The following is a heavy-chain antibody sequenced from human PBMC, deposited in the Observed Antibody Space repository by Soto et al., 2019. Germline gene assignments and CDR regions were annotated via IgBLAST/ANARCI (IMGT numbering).Heavy chain of an antibody. CDR2: ISSNGGST. CDR1: GFTFSSYA. CDR3: VKKLTVTTFGGAFDI. V-gene: IGHV3-64D*06. J-gene: IGHJ3*02. D-gene: IGHD4-4*01. Sequence: GESLKISCSASGFTFSSYAMHWVRQAPGKGLEYVSAISSNGGSTYYADSVKGRFTISRDNSKNTLYLQMSSLRAEDTAVYYCVKKLTVTTFGGAFDIWGQGTMVTVSS.